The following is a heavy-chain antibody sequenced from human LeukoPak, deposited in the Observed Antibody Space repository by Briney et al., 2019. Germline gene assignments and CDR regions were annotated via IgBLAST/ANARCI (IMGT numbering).Heavy chain of an antibody. CDR2: ISSSGSTI. CDR1: GFTFSSYE. Sequence: GGSLRLSCAASGFTFSSYEVNWVRQAPGKGLEWVSYISSSGSTIYYADSVKGRFTISRDNSNNTLSLQMNGLRVEDTAVYYCARPDDSESFYRANHYWGRGTLVTVS. J-gene: IGHJ4*02. V-gene: IGHV3-48*03. CDR3: ARPDDSESFYRANHY. D-gene: IGHD3-10*01.